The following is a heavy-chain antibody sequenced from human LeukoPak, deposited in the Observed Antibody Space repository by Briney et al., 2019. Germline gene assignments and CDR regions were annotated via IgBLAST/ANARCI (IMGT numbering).Heavy chain of an antibody. V-gene: IGHV1-2*02. CDR2: INPNSGGT. D-gene: IGHD3-3*01. J-gene: IGHJ4*02. CDR1: GYTFTGYY. Sequence: ASVKVSCKASGYTFTGYYMHWVRQPPGQGLEWMGWINPNSGGTNYAQKFQGRVTMTRDTSIGTAYMELSRLRSDDTAVYYCARGGLAIFGVVARGGDYWGQGTLVTVSS. CDR3: ARGGLAIFGVVARGGDY.